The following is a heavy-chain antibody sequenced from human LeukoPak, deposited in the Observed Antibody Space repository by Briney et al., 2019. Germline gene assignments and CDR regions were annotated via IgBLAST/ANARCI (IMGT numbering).Heavy chain of an antibody. V-gene: IGHV3-23*01. Sequence: GWSLRVSCAASGFTFSSYAMSWVRQAPGKGLEWVSAISGSGGSTYYADSVKGRFTISRDNSKNTLYLQMNSLRAEDTAFYYCAKSHYYDSSGYYLPFDYWGQGTLVTVSS. CDR1: GFTFSSYA. D-gene: IGHD3-22*01. CDR3: AKSHYYDSSGYYLPFDY. CDR2: ISGSGGST. J-gene: IGHJ4*02.